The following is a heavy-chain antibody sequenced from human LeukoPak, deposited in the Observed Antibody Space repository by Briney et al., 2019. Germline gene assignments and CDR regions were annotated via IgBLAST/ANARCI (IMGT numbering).Heavy chain of an antibody. Sequence: SETLSLTCTVSGGSISSYYWSWIRQPAGKGLEWIGRIYTSGSTNYNPSLKSRVTMSVDTSKNQFSLKLSSVTAADTAVYYCAKHEYNDFWSGYNYYYYGMDVWGQGTTVTVSS. CDR1: GGSISSYY. CDR3: AKHEYNDFWSGYNYYYYGMDV. J-gene: IGHJ6*02. V-gene: IGHV4-4*07. CDR2: IYTSGST. D-gene: IGHD3-3*01.